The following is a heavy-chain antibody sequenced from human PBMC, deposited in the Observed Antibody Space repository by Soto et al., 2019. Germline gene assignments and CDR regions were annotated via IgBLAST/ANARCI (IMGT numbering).Heavy chain of an antibody. D-gene: IGHD5-12*01. J-gene: IGHJ6*03. V-gene: IGHV4-59*08. CDR3: AKVSGYDLGYYYMDV. Sequence: SETLSLTCTVSGGSISSYYWRWIRQPPGKGLEWIGYIYYSGSTNYNPSLKSRVTISVDTSKNQFSLKLSSVTAADTAVYYCAKVSGYDLGYYYMDVWGKGTTVTVSS. CDR1: GGSISSYY. CDR2: IYYSGST.